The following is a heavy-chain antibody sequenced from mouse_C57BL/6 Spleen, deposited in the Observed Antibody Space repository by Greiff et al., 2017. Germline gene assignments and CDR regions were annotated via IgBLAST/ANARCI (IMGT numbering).Heavy chain of an antibody. D-gene: IGHD1-2*01. CDR2: IYPRDGST. J-gene: IGHJ2*01. Sequence: QVQLQESGPELVKPGASVKLSCKASGYTFTSYDINWVKQRPGQGLEWIGWIYPRDGSTKYNEKFKGKATVTVDTASSTAYMELHSLTSEDSAVYFCARLRQDYWGQGTTLTVSS. CDR1: GYTFTSYD. CDR3: ARLRQDY. V-gene: IGHV1-85*01.